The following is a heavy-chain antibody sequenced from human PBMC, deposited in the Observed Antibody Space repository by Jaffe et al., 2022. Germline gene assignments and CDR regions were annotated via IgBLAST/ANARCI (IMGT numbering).Heavy chain of an antibody. CDR3: AKKGAGSSSAGYYYMDV. J-gene: IGHJ6*03. CDR1: GFTFSSSG. Sequence: EVQLLESGGDLVQPGGSLRLACAASGFTFSSSGMGWVRQAPGKGLEWVSTISGSGADTYYADSVKGRFTISRDNSKNTLYLQMNSLRAEDTAVYYCAKKGAGSSSAGYYYMDVWGKGTTVTVSS. V-gene: IGHV3-23*01. D-gene: IGHD6-6*01. CDR2: ISGSGADT.